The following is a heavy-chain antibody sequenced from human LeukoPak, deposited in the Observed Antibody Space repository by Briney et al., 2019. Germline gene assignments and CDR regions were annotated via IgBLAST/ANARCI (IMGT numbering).Heavy chain of an antibody. CDR1: GGSFSGYY. D-gene: IGHD3-10*01. CDR3: ARRHGSGSYSDNWFDP. J-gene: IGHJ5*02. Sequence: SETLSLTCAVYGGSFSGYYWSWIRPPPGKGLEWIGEINHSGSTNYNPSLKRRVTISVDTSKNQFSLKLSSVTAADTAVYYCARRHGSGSYSDNWFDPWGEGILVTVSS. CDR2: INHSGST. V-gene: IGHV4-34*01.